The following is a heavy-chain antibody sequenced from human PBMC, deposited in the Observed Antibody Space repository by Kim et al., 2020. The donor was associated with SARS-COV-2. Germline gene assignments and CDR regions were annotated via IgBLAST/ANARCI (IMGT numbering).Heavy chain of an antibody. V-gene: IGHV7-4-1*02. CDR2: INTNTGNP. CDR3: ARPRIASPGPSTACC. Sequence: ASVKVSCKISGYTLSNNVLNWVRQAPGQGLEWMGWINTNTGNPTYAQGFRGRFVFSLATSVRTAYLQLSSLEADDTAVYYCARPRIASPGPSTACCWGQG. CDR1: GYTLSNNV. D-gene: IGHD2-21*01. J-gene: IGHJ1*01.